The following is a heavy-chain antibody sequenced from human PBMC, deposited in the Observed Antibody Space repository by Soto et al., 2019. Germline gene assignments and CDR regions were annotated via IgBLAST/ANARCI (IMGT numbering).Heavy chain of an antibody. Sequence: PGKGLEWIGYIYYSGSTYYNPSLKSRVTISVDTSKNQFSLKLSSVTAADTAVYYCARSTSGIAETNWFDPWGQGTLVTVSS. D-gene: IGHD6-13*01. V-gene: IGHV4-31*02. CDR2: IYYSGST. CDR3: ARSTSGIAETNWFDP. J-gene: IGHJ5*02.